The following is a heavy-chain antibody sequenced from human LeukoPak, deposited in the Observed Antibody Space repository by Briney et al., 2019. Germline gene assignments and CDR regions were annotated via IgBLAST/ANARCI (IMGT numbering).Heavy chain of an antibody. CDR1: GGSISSYY. Sequence: SETLSLTCTVSGGSISSYYWSWIRQPPGKGLEWIGYIYTSGSTNYNPFLKSRVTISVDTSKNQFSLKLSSVTAADTAVYYCARGVGYSYGTNWFDPWGQGTLVTVSS. V-gene: IGHV4-4*09. J-gene: IGHJ5*02. CDR2: IYTSGST. D-gene: IGHD5-18*01. CDR3: ARGVGYSYGTNWFDP.